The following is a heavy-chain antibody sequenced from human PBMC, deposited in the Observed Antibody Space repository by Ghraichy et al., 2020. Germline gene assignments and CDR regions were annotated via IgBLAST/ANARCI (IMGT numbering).Heavy chain of an antibody. D-gene: IGHD3-10*01. CDR1: GFTFSSYA. CDR3: AKAGHYYGSGSQVLESPRNSYGMDV. V-gene: IGHV3-23*01. CDR2: ISGSGGST. Sequence: GGSLRLSCAASGFTFSSYAMSWVRQAPGKGLEWVSAISGSGGSTYYADSVKGRFTISRDNSKNTLYLQMNSLRAEDTAVYYCAKAGHYYGSGSQVLESPRNSYGMDVWGQGTTVTVSS. J-gene: IGHJ6*02.